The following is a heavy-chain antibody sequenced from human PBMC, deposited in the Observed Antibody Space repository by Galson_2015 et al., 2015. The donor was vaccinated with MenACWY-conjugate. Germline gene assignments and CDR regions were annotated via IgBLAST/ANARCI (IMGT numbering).Heavy chain of an antibody. CDR2: ISYDGSTE. CDR3: AKDGSVPYSTIPYHFHTDV. D-gene: IGHD6-13*01. Sequence: SLRLSCAASGFTFRRFGMHWVRQAPGKGLEWMAVISYDGSTESYADSVKGRFTISTDNSKNTLYLQMNSLRPDYTAVYYCAKDGSVPYSTIPYHFHTDVGCKATTVTV. CDR1: GFTFRRFG. V-gene: IGHV3-30*18. J-gene: IGHJ6*03.